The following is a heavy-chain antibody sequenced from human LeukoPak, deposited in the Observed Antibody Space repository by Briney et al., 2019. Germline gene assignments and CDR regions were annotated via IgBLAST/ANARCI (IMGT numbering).Heavy chain of an antibody. D-gene: IGHD4-23*01. V-gene: IGHV3-53*01. CDR1: GFTFSSNH. J-gene: IGHJ4*02. CDR3: ASGALRWGGDY. Sequence: GGSLRLSCAASGFTFSSNHLSWVRQAPGKGLEWVSVIYSTGSTYYSEAVTGRCTISRDNSKNTLYLQMNSLRAEDTAVYYCASGALRWGGDYWGQGTLVTISS. CDR2: IYSTGST.